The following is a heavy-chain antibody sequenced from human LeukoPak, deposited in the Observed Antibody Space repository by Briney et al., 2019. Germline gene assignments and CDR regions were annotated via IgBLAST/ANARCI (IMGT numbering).Heavy chain of an antibody. CDR3: ARSTSDILFDP. CDR1: GYTFTSYD. D-gene: IGHD2-2*01. J-gene: IGHJ5*02. Sequence: ASVKVSCKASGYTFTSYDINWVRQATGQGLEWMGWMNPNSGNTGYAQKFQGRVTITRNTSISTAYMELSSLRSEDTAVYYCARSTSDILFDPWGQGTMVTVSS. V-gene: IGHV1-8*03. CDR2: MNPNSGNT.